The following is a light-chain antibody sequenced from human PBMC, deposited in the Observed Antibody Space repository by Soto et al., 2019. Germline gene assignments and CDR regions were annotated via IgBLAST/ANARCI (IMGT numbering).Light chain of an antibody. J-gene: IGKJ5*01. CDR3: QQHKSVPIT. CDR1: QAFXSG. Sequence: IRVTQSAATLSGSVGDSGTIPCRASQAFXSGLVRYQQKPGKAPKVLXDKASTLKRGGPSRLSGSGSGTEFTLTINSLHADDFSNYYFQQHKSVPITFGQGTRLEI. CDR2: KAS. V-gene: IGKV1-5*03.